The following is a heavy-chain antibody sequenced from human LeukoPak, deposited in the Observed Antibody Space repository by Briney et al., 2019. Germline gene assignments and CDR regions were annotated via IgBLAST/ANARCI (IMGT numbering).Heavy chain of an antibody. Sequence: PGGSLRLSCAASGSTFSSYAMSWVRQAPGKGLEWVSAISGSGGSTYYADSVKGRFTISRDNSKNTLYLQMNSLRAEDTAVYYCAKCYYDSSGSDDAFDIWGQGTMVTVSS. V-gene: IGHV3-23*01. CDR3: AKCYYDSSGSDDAFDI. CDR1: GSTFSSYA. D-gene: IGHD3-22*01. J-gene: IGHJ3*02. CDR2: ISGSGGST.